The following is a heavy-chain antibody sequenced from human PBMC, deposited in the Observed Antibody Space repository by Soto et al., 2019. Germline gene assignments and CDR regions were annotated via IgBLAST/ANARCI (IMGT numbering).Heavy chain of an antibody. CDR3: ARGDTPMITGMDSFDI. D-gene: IGHD5-18*01. CDR1: GFTFSRYW. Sequence: GGSLRLSCAASGFTFSRYWMNWVRQAPGKGLEWVANIKQGGTEKNYVDSVKGRFTISRDNARNSLYLQMDSLRAEDTAVYFCARGDTPMITGMDSFDIWGQGTMVTVSS. V-gene: IGHV3-7*01. J-gene: IGHJ3*02. CDR2: IKQGGTEK.